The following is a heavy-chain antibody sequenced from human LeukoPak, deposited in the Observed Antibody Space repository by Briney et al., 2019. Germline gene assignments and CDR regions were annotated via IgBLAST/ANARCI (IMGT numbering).Heavy chain of an antibody. CDR2: IIVVRGVT. V-gene: IGHV1-69*10. CDR1: GGTFSSYA. J-gene: IGHJ5*02. CDR3: AREPYCSGGSCYSRWFDP. Sequence: SVKVSCKASGGTFSSYAFSWVRQAPGEGPEWMGQIIVVRGVTNYAQSFQGRVTITTDESTSTAYMELSSLRSEDTAVYYCAREPYCSGGSCYSRWFDPWGQGTLVTVSS. D-gene: IGHD2-15*01.